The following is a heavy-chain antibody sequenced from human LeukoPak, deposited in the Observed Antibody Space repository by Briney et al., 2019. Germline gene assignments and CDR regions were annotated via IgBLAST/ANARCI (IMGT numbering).Heavy chain of an antibody. CDR1: GGSISSYY. Sequence: SETLSLTCTVSGGSISSYYWSWIRQPPGKGLEWIGYIYYSGSTNYNPSLKSRVTMSVDTSNNQFSLKLSSVTAADTAVYYCARGGQQLVHYYLDYWGQGTLVTVSS. CDR3: ARGGQQLVHYYLDY. V-gene: IGHV4-59*12. J-gene: IGHJ4*02. D-gene: IGHD6-13*01. CDR2: IYYSGST.